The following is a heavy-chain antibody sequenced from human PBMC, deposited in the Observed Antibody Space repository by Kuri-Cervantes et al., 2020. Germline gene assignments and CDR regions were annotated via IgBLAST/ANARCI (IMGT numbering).Heavy chain of an antibody. D-gene: IGHD2-2*01. CDR3: AREQRGQLLPRNNWFDP. Sequence: GESLKISCAASGFTFSSYSVNWVRQAPGKGLEWVSSISSSSSYIYYADSVKGRFTISRDNAKNSLYLQMNSLRAEDTAVYYCAREQRGQLLPRNNWFDPWGQGTLVTVSS. V-gene: IGHV3-21*01. CDR2: ISSSSSYI. J-gene: IGHJ5*02. CDR1: GFTFSSYS.